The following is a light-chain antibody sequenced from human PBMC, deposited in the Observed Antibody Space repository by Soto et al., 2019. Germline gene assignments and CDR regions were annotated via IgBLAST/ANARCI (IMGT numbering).Light chain of an antibody. CDR1: QSVSSSY. CDR2: GAS. Sequence: EIVFTHSPVTLSLSPGERATLSFMASQSVSSSYLAWYQQKPGQAPRLLIYGASSRATGIPDRFSGSGSGTDFTLTISSLQPEDFATYYCQQLESYPSTFGGGTKVDIK. CDR3: QQLESYPST. V-gene: IGKV3-20*01. J-gene: IGKJ4*01.